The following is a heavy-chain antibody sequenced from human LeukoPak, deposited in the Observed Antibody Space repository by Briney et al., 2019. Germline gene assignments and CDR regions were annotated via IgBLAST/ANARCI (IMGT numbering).Heavy chain of an antibody. Sequence: PGGSLRLSCAASGFTFSDYYMRWIRQAPGKGLEWVSYISSSGSTIYYADSVKGRFTISRDNAKNSLYLQMNSLRAEDTAVYYCARDRVASSGWSGGSIDYWGQGTLVTVSS. J-gene: IGHJ4*02. CDR3: ARDRVASSGWSGGSIDY. D-gene: IGHD6-19*01. CDR1: GFTFSDYY. V-gene: IGHV3-11*01. CDR2: ISSSGSTI.